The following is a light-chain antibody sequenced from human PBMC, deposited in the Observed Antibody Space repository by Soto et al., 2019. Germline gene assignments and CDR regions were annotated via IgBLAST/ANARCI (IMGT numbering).Light chain of an antibody. CDR3: QQSFITPPLT. J-gene: IGKJ4*01. CDR2: GAS. Sequence: DIQMTQSPSSLSASIGDIITITCRASQSISTYLNWYQQKPGKAPKLLIYGASTLQNGVPSRFSGSGSATDYNLTISGLQPEDFSTYYCQQSFITPPLTFGGGTKVEMK. V-gene: IGKV1-39*01. CDR1: QSISTY.